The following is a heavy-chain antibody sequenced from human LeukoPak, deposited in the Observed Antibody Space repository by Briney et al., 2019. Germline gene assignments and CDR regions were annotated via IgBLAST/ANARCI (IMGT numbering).Heavy chain of an antibody. D-gene: IGHD3/OR15-3a*01. V-gene: IGHV3-23*01. J-gene: IGHJ4*02. CDR3: AKRSNSCTGYLDY. CDR2: ISGSGGST. CDR1: KFTFSNYA. Sequence: HAGGSLRLSCTAFKFTFSNYAMSWVRQAPGKGLEWVSVISGSGGSTYYADSVKGRFTISRDNSKDTLFLQMNSLRTEDTAVYYCAKRSNSCTGYLDYWGQGALVTVSS.